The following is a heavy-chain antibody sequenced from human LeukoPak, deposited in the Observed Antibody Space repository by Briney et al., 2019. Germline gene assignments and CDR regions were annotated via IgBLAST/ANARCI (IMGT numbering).Heavy chain of an antibody. CDR2: VGTGGDT. CDR1: GFSFRNYD. CDR3: ARRSAAAGIDAFDI. V-gene: IGHV3-13*01. J-gene: IGHJ3*02. Sequence: PGGSLRLSCSASGFSFRNYDMHWVRQPTGKGLERVSAVGTGGDTYYAGSVKGRFTVVRENAKNTLYLQMNSLRAGDTAMYYCARRSAAAGIDAFDIWGQGTMVTVSS. D-gene: IGHD6-13*01.